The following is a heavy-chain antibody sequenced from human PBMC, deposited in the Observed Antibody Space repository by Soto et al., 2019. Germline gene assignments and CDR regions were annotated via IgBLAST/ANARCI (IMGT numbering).Heavy chain of an antibody. J-gene: IGHJ4*02. CDR1: GFTFSSYA. CDR3: AKDNCSGGSCYSFWDY. V-gene: IGHV3-23*01. D-gene: IGHD2-15*01. CDR2: ISGSGGST. Sequence: GGSLRLSCAASGFTFSSYAMSWVRQAPGKGLEWVSAISGSGGSTYYADSVKGRFTISRDNSKNTLYLQMNSLRAEDTAVYYCAKDNCSGGSCYSFWDYWGQGTLVTVSS.